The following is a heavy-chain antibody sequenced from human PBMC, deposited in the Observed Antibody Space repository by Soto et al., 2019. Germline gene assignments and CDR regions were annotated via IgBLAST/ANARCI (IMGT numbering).Heavy chain of an antibody. D-gene: IGHD5-12*01. V-gene: IGHV3-64D*06. CDR2: VSTNGGTS. CDR1: GFTFSIYA. CDR3: VKDRAPRDGYKTQPGS. J-gene: IGHJ5*02. Sequence: WGSLRLSCSASGFTFSIYAMHWVRQAPGKGLEYVSAVSTNGGTSYYADSVKGRFTISRDNSRNTLYLQMNSLRPEDTAVYYCVKDRAPRDGYKTQPGSWGLGTLVTVSS.